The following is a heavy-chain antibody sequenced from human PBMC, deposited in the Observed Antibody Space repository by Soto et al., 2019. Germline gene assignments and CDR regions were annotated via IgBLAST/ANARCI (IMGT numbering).Heavy chain of an antibody. CDR2: IHQSGDT. J-gene: IGHJ4*02. CDR3: ATRTSVFGIVTFY. D-gene: IGHD3-16*01. V-gene: IGHV4-4*02. Sequence: QVQLKESGPGLVTPWGTLSLTCAVSGDSVSNGNWWCWVRQPPGRGLEWVGEIHQSGDTNYNPSLKSRVTVSADRSNNQYSLRLNSVTAADTAMYYCATRTSVFGIVTFYWGQGMLVTGSS. CDR1: GDSVSNGNW.